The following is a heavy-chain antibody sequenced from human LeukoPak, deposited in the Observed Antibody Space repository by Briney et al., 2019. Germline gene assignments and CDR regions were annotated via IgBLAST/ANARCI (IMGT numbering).Heavy chain of an antibody. Sequence: ASVKVSCKAPGYTFTSYDINWVRQATGRGLEWMGWMNPNSGNTGYAQKFQGRVTMTRNTSISTAYMELSSLRSEDTAVYYCARWLPNWNYGNWFDPWGQGTLVTVSS. V-gene: IGHV1-8*01. D-gene: IGHD1-7*01. CDR3: ARWLPNWNYGNWFDP. CDR1: GYTFTSYD. J-gene: IGHJ5*02. CDR2: MNPNSGNT.